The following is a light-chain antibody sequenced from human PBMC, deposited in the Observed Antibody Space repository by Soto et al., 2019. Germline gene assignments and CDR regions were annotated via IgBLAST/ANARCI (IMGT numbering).Light chain of an antibody. V-gene: IGLV2-14*02. Sequence: QSALTQPASVSGSPGQSITISFTGTSSDVGSYKLVSWYQQHPGKAPKLMIYEVTYRPSGVSNRFSGSKSGNTASLTISGLQAEDEADYYCSSYTIRNTLVFGGGTKLTVL. CDR2: EVT. CDR3: SSYTIRNTLV. J-gene: IGLJ2*01. CDR1: SSDVGSYKL.